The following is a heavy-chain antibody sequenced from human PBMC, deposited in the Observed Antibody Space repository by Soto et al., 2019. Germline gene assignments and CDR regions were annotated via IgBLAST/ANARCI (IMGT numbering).Heavy chain of an antibody. D-gene: IGHD3-10*01. CDR1: GGSFSGYY. CDR2: INHSGST. CDR3: ARYMVRGVNYRGGRPYYYYGMDV. J-gene: IGHJ6*02. Sequence: SETLSLTCAVYGGSFSGYYWSWIRQPPGKGLEWIGEINHSGSTNYNPSLKSRVTISVDTSKNQFSLKLSSVTAADTAVYYCARYMVRGVNYRGGRPYYYYGMDVWGQGTTVTVSS. V-gene: IGHV4-34*01.